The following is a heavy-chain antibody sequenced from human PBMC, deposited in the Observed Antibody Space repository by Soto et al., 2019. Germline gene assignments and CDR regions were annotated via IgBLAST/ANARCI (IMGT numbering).Heavy chain of an antibody. V-gene: IGHV3-48*03. CDR1: GLTFSSYE. J-gene: IGHJ2*01. D-gene: IGHD2-15*01. CDR2: ISRSGSTI. Sequence: WGSLRLSCAASGLTFSSYEMNWVRQAPGKGLEWVSYISRSGSTIYYADSVKGRVTISSDNAKNSLYLQMNSLRAEDTAVYYCARDGRIRRPDWYFDLWGRGTLVTVSS. CDR3: ARDGRIRRPDWYFDL.